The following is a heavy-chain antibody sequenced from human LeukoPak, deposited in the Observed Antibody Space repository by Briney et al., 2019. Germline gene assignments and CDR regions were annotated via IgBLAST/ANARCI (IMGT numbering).Heavy chain of an antibody. J-gene: IGHJ4*02. CDR1: KFTFSSYS. CDR2: ISSSSSYI. Sequence: GGSLRLSCAASKFTFSSYSMNWVRQAPGKGLEWVSSISSSSSYIYYADSVKGRFTISRDNAKNSLYLQMNSLRAEDTAVYYCARDGRGYYYDSSGYSNWGQGTLVTVSS. V-gene: IGHV3-21*01. D-gene: IGHD3-22*01. CDR3: ARDGRGYYYDSSGYSN.